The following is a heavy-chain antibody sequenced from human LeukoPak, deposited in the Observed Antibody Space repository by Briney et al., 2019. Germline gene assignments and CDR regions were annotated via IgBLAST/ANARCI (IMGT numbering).Heavy chain of an antibody. D-gene: IGHD3-16*01. CDR1: GGSISSYY. J-gene: IGHJ3*02. V-gene: IGHV4-59*01. CDR3: ARRNSLVSEAFDI. CDR2: IYYSGST. Sequence: PSETLSLTCTDSGGSISSYYWSWIRQPPGKGLEWIGYIYYSGSTNYNPSLKSRVTISVDTSKNQFSLKLSSVTAADTAVYYCARRNSLVSEAFDIWGQGTMVTVSS.